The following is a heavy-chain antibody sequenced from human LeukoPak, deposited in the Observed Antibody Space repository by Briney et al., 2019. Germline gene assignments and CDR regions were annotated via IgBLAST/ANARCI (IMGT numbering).Heavy chain of an antibody. CDR1: GYSFVGYG. Sequence: GASVKVSCKASGYSFVGYGITWVRQAPGQGLEWMGWFNPENGNTNYAQKVQGRVTMTADTSTSTSYMELRSLRSDDTAVYYCARDQVGATYGYWGQGTLVTVSS. CDR2: FNPENGNT. V-gene: IGHV1-18*01. J-gene: IGHJ4*02. CDR3: ARDQVGATYGY. D-gene: IGHD1-26*01.